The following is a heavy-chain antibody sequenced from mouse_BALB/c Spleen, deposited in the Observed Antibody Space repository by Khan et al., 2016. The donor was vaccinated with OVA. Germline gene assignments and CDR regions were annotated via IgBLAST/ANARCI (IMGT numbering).Heavy chain of an antibody. V-gene: IGHV3-2*02. J-gene: IGHJ2*01. D-gene: IGHD1-2*01. CDR1: GYSITRGYG. CDR3: ARTARIKY. Sequence: EVQLQESGPGLVKPSQSLSLTCTVTGYSITRGYGRNWFRQFPGNKLEWMGYISYSGITNYNPSLKSLITNTRDTSKNQFSLQLNSVPTEDTATYYSARTARIKYWGQGPTLTVSS. CDR2: ISYSGIT.